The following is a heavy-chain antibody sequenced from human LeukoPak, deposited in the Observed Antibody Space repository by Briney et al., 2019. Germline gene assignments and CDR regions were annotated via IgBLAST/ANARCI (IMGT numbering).Heavy chain of an antibody. D-gene: IGHD3-3*01. CDR2: IKQDGSEK. Sequence: GGSLRLSCAASGFTFSNAWMSWVRQAPGKGLEWVANIKQDGSEKYYVDSVKGRFTISRDNAKNSLYLQMNSLRAEDTAVYYCARSVGVGLYGMDVWGKGTTVTVSS. V-gene: IGHV3-7*03. CDR1: GFTFSNAW. J-gene: IGHJ6*04. CDR3: ARSVGVGLYGMDV.